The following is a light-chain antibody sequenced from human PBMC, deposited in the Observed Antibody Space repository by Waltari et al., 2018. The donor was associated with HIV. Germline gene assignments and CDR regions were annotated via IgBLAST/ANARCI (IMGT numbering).Light chain of an antibody. J-gene: IGLJ2*01. CDR2: DVT. CDR3: SSYTTSRTVV. Sequence: QSALTQPASVSGSPGQSITISCTGTSSAVGGYNYVSWYQQHPGKAPKLMVYDVTNRPSGVSNRFSGSKSGNTAFLTISGLQADDEADYYCSSYTTSRTVVFGGGTKLTVL. CDR1: SSAVGGYNY. V-gene: IGLV2-14*03.